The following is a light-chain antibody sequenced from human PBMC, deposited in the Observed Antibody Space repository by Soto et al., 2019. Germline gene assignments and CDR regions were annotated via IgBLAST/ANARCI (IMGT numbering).Light chain of an antibody. J-gene: IGLJ1*01. Sequence: QSALTQPPSPSGSPGQSVTISCTGTSSDVGGYNYVSWYQQHPGKAPKLMIYEVSKRPSGVPDRFSGSKSGNTASLTVSGLQAEDEADYYCSSYAGSNNFVFGTGTKATV. CDR2: EVS. CDR3: SSYAGSNNFV. CDR1: SSDVGGYNY. V-gene: IGLV2-8*01.